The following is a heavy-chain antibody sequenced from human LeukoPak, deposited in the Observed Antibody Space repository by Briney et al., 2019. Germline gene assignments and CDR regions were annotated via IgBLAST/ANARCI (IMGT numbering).Heavy chain of an antibody. D-gene: IGHD2-21*02. J-gene: IGHJ3*02. Sequence: SETLSLTCTVSGGSLSSYYWTWIRQPPGKGLGWVGYIYYTGSTKYNPSIKSRVTISVDTSKNQFSLKLSSVTAADTAVYYCARRVVVTATSNDAFDIWGQGTMVTVSS. V-gene: IGHV4-59*08. CDR2: IYYTGST. CDR1: GGSLSSYY. CDR3: ARRVVVTATSNDAFDI.